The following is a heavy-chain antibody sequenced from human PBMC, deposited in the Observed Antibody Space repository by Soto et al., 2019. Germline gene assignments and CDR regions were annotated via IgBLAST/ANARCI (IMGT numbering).Heavy chain of an antibody. CDR1: GGSISSEGYY. CDR3: ARGRGYSYGPYYFDY. V-gene: IGHV4-31*03. D-gene: IGHD5-18*01. Sequence: QVPLQESGPGLVKPSQTLSLTCTVSGGSISSEGYYWSWFRQLPGKGLEWIGDIYYSGTTYHNPSLRSRLTISGDASKNQFSLKLSSVTDADTALYCCARGRGYSYGPYYFDYWGQGTLVTVSS. J-gene: IGHJ4*02. CDR2: IYYSGTT.